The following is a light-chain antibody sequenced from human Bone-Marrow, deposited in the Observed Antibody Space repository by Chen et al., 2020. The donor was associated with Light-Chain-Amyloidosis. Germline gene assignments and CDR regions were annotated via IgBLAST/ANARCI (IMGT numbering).Light chain of an antibody. CDR3: SSHTSGSTWV. Sequence: QSALPQPPSVSGSPGQSVTISCTGTSSDVGSYNRVSWYQQPPCTAPKLMIYEVSNRPSGVLDRFSGSRSGNTVSLTISGLQAEDEADYYCSSHTSGSTWVFGGGTKLTVL. J-gene: IGLJ3*02. CDR2: EVS. V-gene: IGLV2-18*02. CDR1: SSDVGSYNR.